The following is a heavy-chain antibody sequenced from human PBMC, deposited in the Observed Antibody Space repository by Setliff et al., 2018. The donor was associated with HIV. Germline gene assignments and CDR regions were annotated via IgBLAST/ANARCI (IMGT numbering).Heavy chain of an antibody. CDR3: ARGRPTGYFDC. V-gene: IGHV3-11*04. CDR2: INSGSSTI. J-gene: IGHJ4*02. D-gene: IGHD1-1*01. Sequence: KPGGSLRLSCAGSGSGGSGFTFSDYYMSWVRQAPGKGLEWLSYINSGSSTIYYADSVKGRFTISRDNAKNSLYLQMNSLRGEDTAVYYCARGRPTGYFDCWGQGTLVTVSS. CDR1: GFTFSDYY.